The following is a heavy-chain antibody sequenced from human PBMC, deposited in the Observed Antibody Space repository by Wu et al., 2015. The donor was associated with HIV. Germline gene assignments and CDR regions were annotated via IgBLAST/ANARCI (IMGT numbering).Heavy chain of an antibody. Sequence: QVQLVQSGAEVKKPGASVKVSCKASGYTFTSYGISWVRQAPGQGLEWMGRINPNTGGADSAQKFQGRVTMTRDTSISTAYLDLTWLRFDDTAVYYCAAGIQAGGANYWGQGTLVTVSS. J-gene: IGHJ4*02. D-gene: IGHD2-21*01. CDR1: GYTFTSYG. CDR3: AAGIQAGGANY. V-gene: IGHV1-2*02. CDR2: INPNTGGA.